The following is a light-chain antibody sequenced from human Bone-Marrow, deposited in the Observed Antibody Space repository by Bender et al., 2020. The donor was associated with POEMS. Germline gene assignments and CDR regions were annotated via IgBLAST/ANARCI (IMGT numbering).Light chain of an antibody. CDR2: EVS. CDR1: SSDIGSYNY. CDR3: SSYAGRGSNNFFV. V-gene: IGLV2-8*01. J-gene: IGLJ1*01. Sequence: QSALTQPPSASGSPGQSVTISCTGTSSDIGSYNYVSWCQQHPGKAPKLIIFEVSKRPSGVPDRFSGSKSGNTASLTVSGLRTEDEADYYCSSYAGRGSNNFFVFGTGTKVTVL.